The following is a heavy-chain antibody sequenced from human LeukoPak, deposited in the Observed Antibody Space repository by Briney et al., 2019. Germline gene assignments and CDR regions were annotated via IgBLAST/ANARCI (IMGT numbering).Heavy chain of an antibody. CDR3: ATLGSIVWGRTGTASSL. Sequence: PGRSLRLSCAASGFTVGSNYLSWVRQAPGKGLEWVSIIYSGGITFYADSVKGRFTISRHNSKNTLYLQMNSLRAEDTATYYCATLGSIVWGRTGTASSLWGQGTLVTVSS. J-gene: IGHJ4*02. CDR1: GFTVGSNY. CDR2: IYSGGIT. D-gene: IGHD2-21*02. V-gene: IGHV3-53*04.